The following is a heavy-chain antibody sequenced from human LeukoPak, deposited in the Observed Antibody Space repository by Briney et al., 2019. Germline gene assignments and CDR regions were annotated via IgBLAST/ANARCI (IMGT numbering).Heavy chain of an antibody. CDR2: INTGGEYT. V-gene: IGHV3-23*01. J-gene: IGHJ4*02. Sequence: GGSLRLSCAASEFAFSNYAMSWVRQAPGKGLEWVSGINTGGEYTYYANSVKGRFTISTHNSKNTLYLQMNSLRAEDTAVYYCVKKGGGGYFDSWGQGTLVTVSS. D-gene: IGHD3-10*01. CDR1: EFAFSNYA. CDR3: VKKGGGGYFDS.